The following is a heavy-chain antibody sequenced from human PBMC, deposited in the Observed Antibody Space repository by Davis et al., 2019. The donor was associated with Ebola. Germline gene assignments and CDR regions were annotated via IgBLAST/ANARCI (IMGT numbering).Heavy chain of an antibody. CDR2: INAGNGNT. D-gene: IGHD4-17*01. V-gene: IGHV1-3*01. J-gene: IGHJ6*02. Sequence: AASVKVSCKASGYTFTSYAMHWVRQAPGQRLEWMGWINAGNGNTKYSQKFQGRVTITRDTSASTAYMELSSLRSEDTAVYYCARDAPLRHGMDVWGQGTTVTVSS. CDR1: GYTFTSYA. CDR3: ARDAPLRHGMDV.